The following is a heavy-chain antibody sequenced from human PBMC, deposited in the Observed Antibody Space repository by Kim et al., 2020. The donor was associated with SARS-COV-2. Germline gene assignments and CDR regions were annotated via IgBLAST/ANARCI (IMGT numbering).Heavy chain of an antibody. CDR2: ISSSSGTI. CDR1: GFPFRSYS. D-gene: IGHD3-9*01. Sequence: GSLRLSCAASGFPFRSYSMSWVRQAPGKGLEWISYISSSSGTIYYADSVKGRFTIARDNAQNSLYLQMHSLTDEDTAVYYCARDLSEYFDWLLPYWYFDLWGRGTLLTVSS. J-gene: IGHJ2*01. CDR3: ARDLSEYFDWLLPYWYFDL. V-gene: IGHV3-48*02.